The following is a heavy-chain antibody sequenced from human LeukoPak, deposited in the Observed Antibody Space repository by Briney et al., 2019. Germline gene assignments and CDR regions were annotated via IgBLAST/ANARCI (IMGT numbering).Heavy chain of an antibody. CDR2: INPNSGGT. J-gene: IGHJ5*02. Sequence: ASVKVSCKASGYTFTGYYMHWVRQAPGQGLEWMGWINPNSGGTNYAQKFQGRVTMTRDTSISTAYMELSRLRSDDTAVYYCARTPGGSCYLGLHENWFDPWGQGTLVTVSS. D-gene: IGHD2-15*01. CDR1: GYTFTGYY. CDR3: ARTPGGSCYLGLHENWFDP. V-gene: IGHV1-2*02.